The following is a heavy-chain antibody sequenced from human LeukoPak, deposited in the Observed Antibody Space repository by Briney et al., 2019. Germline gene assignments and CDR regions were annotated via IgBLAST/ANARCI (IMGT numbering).Heavy chain of an antibody. Sequence: PSETLSLTCAVYGGSFSNSYWSWIRQSPGKGLEWIGEINHSGSTNYNPSLKSRVTISVDTSKNQFSLKLSSVTAADTAVYYCARHHLKSSSWYGGWFDPWGQGTLVTVSS. J-gene: IGHJ5*02. CDR2: INHSGST. V-gene: IGHV4-34*01. CDR1: GGSFSNSY. CDR3: ARHHLKSSSWYGGWFDP. D-gene: IGHD6-13*01.